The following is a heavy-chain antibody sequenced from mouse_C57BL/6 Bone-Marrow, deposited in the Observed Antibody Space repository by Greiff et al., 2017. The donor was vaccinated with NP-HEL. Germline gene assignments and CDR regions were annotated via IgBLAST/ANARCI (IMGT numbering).Heavy chain of an antibody. CDR1: GYSITSDY. V-gene: IGHV3-8*01. CDR2: ISYSGST. J-gene: IGHJ3*01. D-gene: IGHD2-4*01. Sequence: EVKLMESGPGLAKPSQTLSLTCSVTGYSITSDYWNWIRKFPGNKLEYMGYISYSGSTYYNPSLKSRISITRDTSKNQYYLQLNSVTTEDTATYYCARPDDYDAAWFAYWGQGTLVTVSA. CDR3: ARPDDYDAAWFAY.